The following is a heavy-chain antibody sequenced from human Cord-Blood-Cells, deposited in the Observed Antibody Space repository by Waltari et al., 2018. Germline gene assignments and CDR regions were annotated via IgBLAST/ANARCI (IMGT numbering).Heavy chain of an antibody. V-gene: IGHV4-39*01. Sequence: LQLQESGPGLLKPSEPLSLTCTVSAGSISSRSYYWGWIRQPPGKGLEWIGSIYYSGSTYYNPSLKSRVTISVDTSKNQFSLKLSSVTAADTAVYYCARTLGGSYYAFDIWGQGTMVTVSS. D-gene: IGHD1-26*01. CDR3: ARTLGGSYYAFDI. CDR2: IYYSGST. J-gene: IGHJ3*02. CDR1: AGSISSRSYY.